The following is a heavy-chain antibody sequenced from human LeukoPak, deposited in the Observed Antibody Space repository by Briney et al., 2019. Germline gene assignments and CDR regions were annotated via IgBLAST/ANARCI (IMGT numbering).Heavy chain of an antibody. CDR2: LYSNSSYI. D-gene: IGHD5-18*01. CDR3: ARGGGYSYGLPTYYYYGMDV. J-gene: IGHJ6*02. Sequence: PGGAPRLSWAAPGFTLSSYSMNWVRPAPGKGVGWVSSLYSNSSYIYYADSVKGRFTISRDNAKNSLYLQMNSLRAEDTAVYYCARGGGYSYGLPTYYYYGMDVWAKGPRSPSP. V-gene: IGHV3-21*01. CDR1: GFTLSSYS.